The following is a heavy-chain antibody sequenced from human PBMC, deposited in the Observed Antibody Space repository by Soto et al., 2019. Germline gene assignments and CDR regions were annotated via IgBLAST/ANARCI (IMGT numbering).Heavy chain of an antibody. D-gene: IGHD6-6*01. V-gene: IGHV3-23*01. Sequence: EVQLLESGGGLVQPGGSLRLSCAASGFTFSSYAMSWVRQAPGKGLEWVSAISGSGGGTYYADSVKGRFTISRDNSKNTLYQQINSLRADDTAVYYCVKARVQLVQKIYYCRQGTLVTVSS. J-gene: IGHJ4*02. CDR1: GFTFSSYA. CDR3: VKARVQLVQKIYY. CDR2: ISGSGGGT.